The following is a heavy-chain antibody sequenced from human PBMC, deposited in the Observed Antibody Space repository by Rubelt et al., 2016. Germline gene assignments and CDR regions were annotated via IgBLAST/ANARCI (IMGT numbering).Heavy chain of an antibody. CDR3: AIVHGRGVVTN. CDR2: IYHSGST. V-gene: IGHV4-61*05. J-gene: IGHJ4*02. D-gene: IGHD3-3*01. CDR1: GGSISSSSYY. Sequence: QLQLQESGPGLVKPSETLSLTCTVSGGSISSSSYYWGWIRQPPGKGLEWIGEIYHSGSTNYNPSLKSRVTISVDKSKNQFSLKLSSVTAADTAVYYCAIVHGRGVVTNWGQGTLVTVSS.